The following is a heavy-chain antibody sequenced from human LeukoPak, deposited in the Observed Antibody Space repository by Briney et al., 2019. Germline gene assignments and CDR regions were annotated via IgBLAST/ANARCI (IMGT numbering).Heavy chain of an antibody. Sequence: GGSLRLSCAAPGFTFSSYSMNWVRQAPGKGLEWVSSISSSSSYIYYADSVKGRFTISRDNAKNSLYLQMNSLRAEDTAVYYCARIGNGDSFDYWGQGTLVTVSS. J-gene: IGHJ4*02. CDR2: ISSSSSYI. CDR3: ARIGNGDSFDY. V-gene: IGHV3-21*01. CDR1: GFTFSSYS. D-gene: IGHD4-17*01.